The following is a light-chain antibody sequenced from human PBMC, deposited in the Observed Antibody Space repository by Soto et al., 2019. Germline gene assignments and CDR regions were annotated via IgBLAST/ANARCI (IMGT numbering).Light chain of an antibody. CDR1: QSVAANY. V-gene: IGKV3-20*01. CDR3: HPYGTAPLT. CDR2: GAS. Sequence: EVVLTQSPGTLSLSPGERATLSCRASQSVAANYLAWYQQKRGQAPRLLIYGASSRATGIPDRFSGSGSGPDFTLTISRLEPEDFSVYYCHPYGTAPLTFGPGTKVDIK. J-gene: IGKJ3*01.